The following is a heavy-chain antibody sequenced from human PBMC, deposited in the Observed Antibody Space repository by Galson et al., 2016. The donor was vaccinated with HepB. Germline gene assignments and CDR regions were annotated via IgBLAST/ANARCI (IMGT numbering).Heavy chain of an antibody. J-gene: IGHJ5*02. CDR1: GFIFSEYA. D-gene: IGHD2-15*01. CDR3: ARNRHCRGGSCYGA. V-gene: IGHV3-23*01. Sequence: SLRLSCAASGFIFSEYAMSWVRQAPGKGLEWVSAISKSGDYTYYADSVKGRFTISRDNSKNTLSLQMNSLRAEDTALYYCARNRHCRGGSCYGAWGQGTLVTVSS. CDR2: ISKSGDYT.